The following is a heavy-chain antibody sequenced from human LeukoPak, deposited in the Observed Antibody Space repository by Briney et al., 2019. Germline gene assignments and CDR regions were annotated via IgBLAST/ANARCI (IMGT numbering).Heavy chain of an antibody. CDR2: VFDSGNT. CDR1: GGSMSGHY. D-gene: IGHD3-3*01. Sequence: ASETLSLTCSVSGGSMSGHYWIWIRQPLGKGLEWIGYVFDSGNTNYNPSLKSRVTISFDTTRNQFLLKLNSVTAADSAVYFCARSLGDDSWVALRSYYYMDVWGRGTTVTVSS. CDR3: ARSLGDDSWVALRSYYYMDV. J-gene: IGHJ6*03. V-gene: IGHV4-59*11.